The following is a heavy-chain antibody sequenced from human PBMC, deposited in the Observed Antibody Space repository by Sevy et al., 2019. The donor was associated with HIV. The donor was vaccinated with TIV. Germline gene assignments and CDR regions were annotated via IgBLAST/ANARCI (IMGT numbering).Heavy chain of an antibody. CDR1: GFTFSNAW. CDR3: TTGSDELRKKSRYYYYGMDV. D-gene: IGHD3-3*01. J-gene: IGHJ6*02. Sequence: GGCLRLSCAASGFTFSNAWMSWVRQAPGKGLEWVGRIKSKTDGGTTDYAAPVKGRFTILRDDSKNTLYLQMNSLKTEDTAVYYCTTGSDELRKKSRYYYYGMDVWGQGTTVTVSS. CDR2: IKSKTDGGTT. V-gene: IGHV3-15*01.